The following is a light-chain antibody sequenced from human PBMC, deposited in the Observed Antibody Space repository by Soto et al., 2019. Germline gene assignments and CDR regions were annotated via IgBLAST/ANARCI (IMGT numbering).Light chain of an antibody. J-gene: IGKJ3*01. V-gene: IGKV1-12*01. CDR3: QQGNSFPFT. CDR1: QGISSW. Sequence: DIPMTQSPSSVSASVGYTVSITCRASQGISSWLAWYQQKPGRAPKLLIYAASSLQSGVSSRCIGSGSGTDFTLTISSLQPEDFATYYCQQGNSFPFTFGPGTKVDIK. CDR2: AAS.